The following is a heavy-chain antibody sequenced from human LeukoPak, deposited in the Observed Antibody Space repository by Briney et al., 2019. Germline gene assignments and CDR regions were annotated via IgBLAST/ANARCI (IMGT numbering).Heavy chain of an antibody. CDR1: GGSISGYY. D-gene: IGHD4-23*01. J-gene: IGHJ2*01. CDR2: IYHSGST. CDR3: ARSVVTLYWYFDL. Sequence: SETLSLTCTVSGGSISGYYYNWIRQPPGKGLEWIGYIYHSGSTNYNPSLKSRVTISLDTSKNQFSLKLSSVTTADTAVYYCARSVVTLYWYFDLWGRGTLVTVSS. V-gene: IGHV4-59*01.